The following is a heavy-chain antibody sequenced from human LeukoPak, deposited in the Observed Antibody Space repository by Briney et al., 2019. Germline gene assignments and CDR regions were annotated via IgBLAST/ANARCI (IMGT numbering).Heavy chain of an antibody. CDR1: GFTFSNYW. D-gene: IGHD3/OR15-3a*01. Sequence: GGSLRLSCAASGFTFSNYWMHWVRHAPGKGLMWVSHINSDGTSTTYADSVKGRFTISRDNGKNTLYLQMNSLRAEDTAVYYCVDPFGHIFDIWGQGTMVTVSS. CDR2: INSDGTST. CDR3: VDPFGHIFDI. V-gene: IGHV3-74*01. J-gene: IGHJ3*02.